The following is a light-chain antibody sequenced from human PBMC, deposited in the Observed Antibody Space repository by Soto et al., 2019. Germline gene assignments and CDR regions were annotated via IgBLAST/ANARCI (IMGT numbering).Light chain of an antibody. CDR3: MQLTHCPWM. CDR1: HSLVHINGDTY. J-gene: IGKJ1*01. CDR2: KIS. Sequence: DVVMTQTPLPSPVTLGQPASISCRSSHSLVHINGDTYSTWYQQRPGPPPRLLIYKISKRFSGVPERFRGSGAGTDFKLKISRVEAEDVGVYYCMQLTHCPWMFGQGTRVEIQ. V-gene: IGKV2-24*01.